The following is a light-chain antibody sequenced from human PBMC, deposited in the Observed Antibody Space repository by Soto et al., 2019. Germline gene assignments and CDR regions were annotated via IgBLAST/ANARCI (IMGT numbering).Light chain of an antibody. J-gene: IGKJ1*01. CDR2: GAS. V-gene: IGKV3-20*01. Sequence: EIVLTQSPGTLSLSPGERATLSCRASQSVSSTYLAWYQQKPGQAPRLIIYGASSRATGIPDRFSGSGSGTDFTLLISRLEPEDFAVYYCQQYGSSPPWTFGQGTKVEIK. CDR3: QQYGSSPPWT. CDR1: QSVSSTY.